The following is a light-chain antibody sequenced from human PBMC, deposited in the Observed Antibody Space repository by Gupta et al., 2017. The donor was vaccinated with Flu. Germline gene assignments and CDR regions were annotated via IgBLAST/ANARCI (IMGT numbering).Light chain of an antibody. V-gene: IGKV2-28*01. Sequence: DTALTPSPLSLPVTPGEPASISCRSSQSLLHSNGYNYLDWYLQKPGQSPQLLIYLGSNRASGVPDRFSGSGSGTDFTLKISRVEAEDVGVYYCMQALQTPLTFGGGTKVEIK. CDR2: LGS. J-gene: IGKJ4*01. CDR1: QSLLHSNGYNY. CDR3: MQALQTPLT.